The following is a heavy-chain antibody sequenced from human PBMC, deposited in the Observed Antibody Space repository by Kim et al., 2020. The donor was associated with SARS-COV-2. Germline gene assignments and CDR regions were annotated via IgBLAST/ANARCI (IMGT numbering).Heavy chain of an antibody. CDR3: ARGDYYYGMDV. CDR2: IGTAGDT. V-gene: IGHV3-13*01. J-gene: IGHJ6*02. Sequence: GGSLRLSCAASGFTFSSYDMHWVRQATGKGLEWVSAIGTAGDTYYPGSVKGRFTISRENAKNSLYLQMSSLRAGDTAVYYCARGDYYYGMDVWGQGTTVTVSS. CDR1: GFTFSSYD.